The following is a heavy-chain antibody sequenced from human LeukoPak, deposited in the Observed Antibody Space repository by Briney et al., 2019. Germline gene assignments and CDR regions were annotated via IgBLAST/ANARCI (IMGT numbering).Heavy chain of an antibody. D-gene: IGHD3-22*01. CDR1: GCSLRTTGVG. CDR2: IYWDDAK. CDR3: AHSLNYYESSGYYSSFDY. V-gene: IGHV2-5*02. Sequence: SGPTLVKPTQTLTLTCTYTGCSLRTTGVGVGWIRQPPGKALEWLAPIYWDDAKRYRPSLKRRRTITKDTSKNQVVLTMTTMDHMDKATYFCAHSLNYYESSGYYSSFDYWGEGTLGSVSS. J-gene: IGHJ4*02.